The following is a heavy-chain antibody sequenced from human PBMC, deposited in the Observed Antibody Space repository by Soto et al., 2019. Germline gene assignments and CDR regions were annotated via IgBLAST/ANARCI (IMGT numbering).Heavy chain of an antibody. CDR3: ARVLLPDAMYSSGCYNWFDP. V-gene: IGHV3-21*01. J-gene: IGHJ5*02. CDR2: ISSSSSYI. CDR1: GSTFSSYS. Sequence: VGSLRLSFAASGSTFSSYSMNWVRQALGKGLEWVSSISSSSSYIYYADSVKVRFTISRDNAKNSLYLQMNSLRAEDTAVYYCARVLLPDAMYSSGCYNWFDPWGQGTLVTVSS. D-gene: IGHD6-19*01.